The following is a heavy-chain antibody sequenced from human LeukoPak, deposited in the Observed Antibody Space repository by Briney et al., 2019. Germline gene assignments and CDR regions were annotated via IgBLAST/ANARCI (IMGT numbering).Heavy chain of an antibody. Sequence: PSQTLSLTCTVSGGSISSGGYYWSWIRQHPGKGLEWIGYIYYSGSTYYNPSLKSRVTISVDTSKNQFSLKLSSVTAADTAVYYCARRGYSGYDWVFDYWGQGTLVTVSS. J-gene: IGHJ4*02. CDR1: GGSISSGGYY. V-gene: IGHV4-31*03. CDR3: ARRGYSGYDWVFDY. CDR2: IYYSGST. D-gene: IGHD5-12*01.